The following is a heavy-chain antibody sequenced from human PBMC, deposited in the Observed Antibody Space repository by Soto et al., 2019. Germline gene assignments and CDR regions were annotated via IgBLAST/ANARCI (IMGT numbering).Heavy chain of an antibody. Sequence: SETLSLTCTVSGASITTGNYYWGWIRQPPGKGLQWIGSSSYTGNTYFNPSLRSRVTISVDTSKNQFSMRLTSVTAADTAVYYCARPYSGSWVAPFGSWGQGTLVTVSS. V-gene: IGHV4-39*01. CDR1: GASITTGNYY. J-gene: IGHJ4*02. CDR2: SSYTGNT. D-gene: IGHD6-13*01. CDR3: ARPYSGSWVAPFGS.